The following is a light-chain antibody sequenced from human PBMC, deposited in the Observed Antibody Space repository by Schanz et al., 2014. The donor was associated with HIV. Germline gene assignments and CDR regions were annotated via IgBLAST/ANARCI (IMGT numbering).Light chain of an antibody. V-gene: IGKV1-33*01. CDR3: QQYSSNSPT. CDR1: QDISNY. J-gene: IGKJ1*01. CDR2: DAS. Sequence: DIQMTPSPSSLSASVGDRVTITCQASQDISNYLNWYQQKPGKAPKLLIYDASNLETGVPSRFSGSGSGTEFTLTISSLQPDDFATYYCQQYSSNSPTFGQGTKVEIK.